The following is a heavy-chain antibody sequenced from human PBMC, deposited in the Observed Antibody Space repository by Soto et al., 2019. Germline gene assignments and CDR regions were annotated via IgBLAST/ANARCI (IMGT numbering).Heavy chain of an antibody. Sequence: ASVKVSCKASGYTFTGYYMHWVRQAPGQGLEWMGIINPSGGSTSYAQKFQGRVTMTRDTSTSTVYMGLSSLRSEDTAVYYCARDRETGTTYYYYYGMNVWGQGTTVTVSS. D-gene: IGHD1-1*01. CDR2: INPSGGST. CDR3: ARDRETGTTYYYYYGMNV. CDR1: GYTFTGYY. J-gene: IGHJ6*02. V-gene: IGHV1-46*01.